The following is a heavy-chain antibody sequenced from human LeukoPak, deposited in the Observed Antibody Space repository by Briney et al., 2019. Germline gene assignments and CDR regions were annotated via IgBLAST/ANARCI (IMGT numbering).Heavy chain of an antibody. CDR2: IYSGGST. CDR1: GFTVSSNY. Sequence: GGSLRLSCAASGFTVSSNYMSWVRQAPGKGLEWVSVIYSGGSTYYADSVKGRFTISRDNAKNSLYLQMNSLRAEDTAVYYCARAISGPTSAYWGQGTLVTVSS. V-gene: IGHV3-66*01. CDR3: ARAISGPTSAY. J-gene: IGHJ4*02. D-gene: IGHD5-12*01.